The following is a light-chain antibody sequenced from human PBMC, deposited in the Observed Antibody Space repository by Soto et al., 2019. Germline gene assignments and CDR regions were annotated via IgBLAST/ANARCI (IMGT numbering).Light chain of an antibody. Sequence: QPVLTQPPSASGTPGQRVTISCSGSSSNIGSNTVNWYKQFPGSAPKLLIYSDNQRPSGVPDRFSGSKSGTSASLAISGLQSEDEADYYCAAWDDSLPGPMMFGGGTKLTVL. CDR1: SSNIGSNT. J-gene: IGLJ3*02. CDR3: AAWDDSLPGPMM. CDR2: SDN. V-gene: IGLV1-44*01.